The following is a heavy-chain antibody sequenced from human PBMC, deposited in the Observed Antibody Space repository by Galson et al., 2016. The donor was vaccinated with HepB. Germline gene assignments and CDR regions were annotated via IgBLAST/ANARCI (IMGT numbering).Heavy chain of an antibody. CDR1: GGTVRSYY. D-gene: IGHD3-10*01. CDR2: VYYSGST. V-gene: IGHV4-59*08. Sequence: ETLSLTCTVSGGTVRSYYWNWIRQPPGKGLEWIGNVYYSGSTNYNVSLRSRVIISVDTSNNEVSLRLTSVTAANSAVYYCARHGHGFRGNWFDPWGQGTLVTVSS. CDR3: ARHGHGFRGNWFDP. J-gene: IGHJ5*02.